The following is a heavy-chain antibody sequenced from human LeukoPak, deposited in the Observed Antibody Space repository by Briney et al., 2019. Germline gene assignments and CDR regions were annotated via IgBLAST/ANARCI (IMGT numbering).Heavy chain of an antibody. CDR3: AKDYYDSSGYFHSLGY. D-gene: IGHD3-22*01. V-gene: IGHV3-23*01. J-gene: IGHJ4*02. CDR1: GFTFSSYA. CDR2: ISGSGGST. Sequence: GGSLRLSCAASGFTFSSYAMSWVRQAPGKGLEWVSAISGSGGSTYYADSVKGRFTISRDNSKNTLYLQMNSLRAEDTAVYYCAKDYYDSSGYFHSLGYWGQGTLVTVSS.